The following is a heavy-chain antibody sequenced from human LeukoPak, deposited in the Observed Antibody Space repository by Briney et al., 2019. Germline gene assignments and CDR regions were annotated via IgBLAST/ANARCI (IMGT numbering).Heavy chain of an antibody. D-gene: IGHD2-2*01. CDR2: IYHSGST. V-gene: IGHV4-61*08. CDR3: ARDQGGYCSSTSCSGVFDY. J-gene: IGHJ4*02. CDR1: GGSISSGGYY. Sequence: SETLSLTCTVSGGSISSGGYYWSWIRQPPGKGLEWIGYIYHSGSTYYNPSLKSRVTISVDTSKNQFSLKLSSVTAADTAVYYCARDQGGYCSSTSCSGVFDYWGQGTLVTVSS.